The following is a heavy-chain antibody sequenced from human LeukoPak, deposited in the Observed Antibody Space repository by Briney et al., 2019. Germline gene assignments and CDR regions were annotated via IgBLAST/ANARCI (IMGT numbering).Heavy chain of an antibody. V-gene: IGHV3-23*01. CDR3: ASPGRLTVTLDH. Sequence: GGSLRLSCAASGFTFNSYAMTWVRQAPGKGLEWVSNISGSGGSTYYADSVKGRFTISRDNSKNTLYLQMNSLRAEDTAVYYCASPGRLTVTLDHWGQGTLVTVSS. CDR1: GFTFNSYA. D-gene: IGHD4-17*01. J-gene: IGHJ4*02. CDR2: ISGSGGST.